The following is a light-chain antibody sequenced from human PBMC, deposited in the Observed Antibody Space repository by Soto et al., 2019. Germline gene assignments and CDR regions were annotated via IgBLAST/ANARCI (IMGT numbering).Light chain of an antibody. CDR2: GAS. CDR1: QSVSSSY. J-gene: IGKJ2*01. Sequence: EIVLTQSPGTLSLSPGERATLSCRASQSVSSSYLAWYQQKPGQAPRLLIYGASIRATGIPDRFSGSGSGTDFTLTISRLEPEDFAVYYCQQYGSLPYTFGQGTKLEIK. V-gene: IGKV3-20*01. CDR3: QQYGSLPYT.